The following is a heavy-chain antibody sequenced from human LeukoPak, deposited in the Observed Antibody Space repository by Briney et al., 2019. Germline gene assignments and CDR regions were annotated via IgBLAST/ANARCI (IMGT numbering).Heavy chain of an antibody. CDR3: ARPIVGSKGRAFDI. CDR2: IYYSGST. Sequence: SETLSLTCTVSGGSISSYYWSWIRQPPGKGLEWIGYIYYSGSTNYNPSLKSRVTISVDTSKNQFSLRLSSVTAADTAVYYCARPIVGSKGRAFDIWGQGTMVTVSS. D-gene: IGHD1-26*01. V-gene: IGHV4-59*08. CDR1: GGSISSYY. J-gene: IGHJ3*02.